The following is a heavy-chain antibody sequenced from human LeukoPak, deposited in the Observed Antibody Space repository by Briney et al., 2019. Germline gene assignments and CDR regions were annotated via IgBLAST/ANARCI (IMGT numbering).Heavy chain of an antibody. CDR3: ARVEGLTSVGDY. CDR2: ISYDGSNK. D-gene: IGHD1-1*01. J-gene: IGHJ4*02. V-gene: IGHV3-30-3*01. CDR1: GFTFSSYA. Sequence: PGRSLRLSCAASGFTFSSYAMHWVRQAPGKGLEWVAVISYDGSNKYYADSVKGRFTISRDNSKNTLYLQMNSLRAEDTAVYYCARVEGLTSVGDYWGQGTLVTVSS.